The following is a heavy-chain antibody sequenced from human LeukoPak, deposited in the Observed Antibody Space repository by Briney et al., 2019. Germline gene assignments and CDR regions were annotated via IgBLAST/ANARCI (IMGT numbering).Heavy chain of an antibody. CDR2: IYYSGST. CDR1: GGSISSYY. CDR3: ARVPNHYDSSGYPSTLFDH. J-gene: IGHJ4*02. V-gene: IGHV4-59*01. D-gene: IGHD3-22*01. Sequence: SETLSLTCTVSGGSISSYYWSWIRQPPGKGLEWIGYIYYSGSTNYNPSLKSRVTISVDTSKNQFSLKLSSVTAADTAVYYCARVPNHYDSSGYPSTLFDHWGQGTLVTVSS.